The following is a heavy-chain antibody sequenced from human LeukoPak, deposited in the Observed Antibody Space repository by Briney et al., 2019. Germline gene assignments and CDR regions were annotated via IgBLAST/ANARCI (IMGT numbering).Heavy chain of an antibody. CDR3: ARDNYYGSGYNWFDP. CDR1: GGTFSSYT. CDR2: IIPILGIA. Sequence: SVKVSCKASGGTFSSYTISWVRQAPGQGLEWMGRIIPILGIANYAQKFQGRVTITADKSTSTAYMELSSLRSEDTAVYYCARDNYYGSGYNWFDPWGQGTLVTVSS. J-gene: IGHJ5*02. V-gene: IGHV1-69*04. D-gene: IGHD3-10*01.